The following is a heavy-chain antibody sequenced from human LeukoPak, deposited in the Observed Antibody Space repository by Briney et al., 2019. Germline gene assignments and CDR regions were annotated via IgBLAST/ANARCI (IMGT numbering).Heavy chain of an antibody. D-gene: IGHD3-16*02. CDR3: ARDENGYVWGSFRA. Sequence: SETLSLTCSVSSDSISGYYWSWLRQPPGKGLEWIGYIYYSGNTYYNPSLKSRVTISLDTSKNQFSLKMNSMTAADTAVYYCARDENGYVWGSFRAWGQGTLVTVSS. V-gene: IGHV4-59*01. J-gene: IGHJ5*02. CDR2: IYYSGNT. CDR1: SDSISGYY.